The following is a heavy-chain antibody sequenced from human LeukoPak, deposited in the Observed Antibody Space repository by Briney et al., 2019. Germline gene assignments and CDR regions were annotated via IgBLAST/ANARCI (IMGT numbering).Heavy chain of an antibody. CDR1: DCSISSYY. Sequence: PSETLSLTFTVSDCSISSYYWSWIRQPPGKGLEWIGYIYYSGSTNYNSSLKSRVTISVDTSKNQFCLKLSSVTAADTAVYYCARGPSRYYYGMDVWGQGTTVTVSS. CDR2: IYYSGST. CDR3: ARGPSRYYYGMDV. V-gene: IGHV4-59*01. J-gene: IGHJ6*02.